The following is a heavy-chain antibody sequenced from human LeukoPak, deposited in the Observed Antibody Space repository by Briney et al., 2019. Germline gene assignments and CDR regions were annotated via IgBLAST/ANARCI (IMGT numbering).Heavy chain of an antibody. CDR2: IIPTLGTT. J-gene: IGHJ4*02. Sequence: VASVKVSCKASGDTFSIYAISWVRQAPGQGLECMGGIIPTLGTTNYAQKFQGRVTMTRDMSTSTVYMELSSLRSEDTAVYYCARGGVCSGSSCHGGFDYWGQGTLVAVSS. V-gene: IGHV1-69*05. D-gene: IGHD2-15*01. CDR1: GDTFSIYA. CDR3: ARGGVCSGSSCHGGFDY.